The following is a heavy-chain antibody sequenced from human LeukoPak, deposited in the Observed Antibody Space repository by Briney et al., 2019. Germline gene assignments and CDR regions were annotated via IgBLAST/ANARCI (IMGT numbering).Heavy chain of an antibody. Sequence: ASVKVSCKASGYTFTDYDVDWVRQATGQGLEWMGWMSPTSGNTGYAQKFQGRVTITRNTSISTAYMELSSLRSEDTAVYYCARTLRVVPAALGYWGQGTLVTVSS. J-gene: IGHJ4*02. V-gene: IGHV1-8*01. CDR3: ARTLRVVPAALGY. D-gene: IGHD2-2*01. CDR2: MSPTSGNT. CDR1: GYTFTDYD.